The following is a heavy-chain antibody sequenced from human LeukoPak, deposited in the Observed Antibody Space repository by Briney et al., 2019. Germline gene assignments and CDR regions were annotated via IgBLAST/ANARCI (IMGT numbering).Heavy chain of an antibody. J-gene: IGHJ4*02. Sequence: SETLSLTCAVDGGTFSGYYWSWIRQPPGKGLEWIGEINHSGSPNYNPSLKRWGTTSVDTSKNQFSLKLSSVTAADTAVYYCARDRGIAAAGTHAYWWGVRDYWGQGTLVTVSS. D-gene: IGHD6-13*01. CDR2: INHSGSP. CDR1: GGTFSGYY. CDR3: ARDRGIAAAGTHAYWWGVRDY. V-gene: IGHV4-34*01.